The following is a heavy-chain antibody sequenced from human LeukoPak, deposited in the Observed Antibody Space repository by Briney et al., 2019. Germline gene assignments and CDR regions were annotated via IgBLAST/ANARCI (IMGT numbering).Heavy chain of an antibody. D-gene: IGHD5-18*01. Sequence: SETLSLTCAVYGGSFSGYYWSWIRQPPGKGPEWIGEINHSGSTNYNPSLKSRVTISVDTSKNQFSLKLSSVTAADTAVYYCARGPQSYGFAFDIWGQGTMVTVSS. CDR3: ARGPQSYGFAFDI. V-gene: IGHV4-34*01. J-gene: IGHJ3*02. CDR1: GGSFSGYY. CDR2: INHSGST.